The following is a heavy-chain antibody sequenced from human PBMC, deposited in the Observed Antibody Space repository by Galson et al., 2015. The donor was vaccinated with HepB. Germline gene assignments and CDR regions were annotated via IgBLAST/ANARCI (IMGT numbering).Heavy chain of an antibody. J-gene: IGHJ5*02. CDR1: GYTFTSYA. CDR3: AREIVVVTAITSHWFDP. D-gene: IGHD2-21*02. Sequence: SVKVSCKASGYTFTSYAMHWVRQAPGQRLEWMGWINAGNGNTKYSQKFQGRVTITRDTSASTAYMELSSLRSEDTAVYYCAREIVVVTAITSHWFDPWGQGTLVTVSS. V-gene: IGHV1-3*01. CDR2: INAGNGNT.